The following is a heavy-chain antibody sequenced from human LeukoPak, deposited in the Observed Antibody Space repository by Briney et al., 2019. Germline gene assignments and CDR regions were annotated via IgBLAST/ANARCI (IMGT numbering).Heavy chain of an antibody. J-gene: IGHJ6*03. D-gene: IGHD1-14*01. Sequence: SVKVSCKASGYTFTSYGISWVRQAPGQGLEWMGGIIPIFGTANYAQKFQGRVTITADESTSTAYMELSSLRSEDTAVYYCARSPGGDYYYYMDVWGKGTTVTISS. CDR1: GYTFTSYG. CDR3: ARSPGGDYYYYMDV. V-gene: IGHV1-69*13. CDR2: IIPIFGTA.